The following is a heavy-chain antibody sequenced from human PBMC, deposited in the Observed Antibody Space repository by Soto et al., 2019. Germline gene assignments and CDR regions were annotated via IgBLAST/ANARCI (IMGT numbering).Heavy chain of an antibody. D-gene: IGHD6-13*01. CDR1: GGSFSSGAYY. Sequence: QVQLQESGPGLVKPSQNLSLTCTVSGGSFSSGAYYWSWVRRHPGMGLEWIGYISYRGTPYYNPSLKSRLTISVDACKNQFSLRLSSVTAADTAVYYCARVSATGTRWFDPWGQGTLVTVSS. CDR2: ISYRGTP. J-gene: IGHJ5*02. CDR3: ARVSATGTRWFDP. V-gene: IGHV4-31*03.